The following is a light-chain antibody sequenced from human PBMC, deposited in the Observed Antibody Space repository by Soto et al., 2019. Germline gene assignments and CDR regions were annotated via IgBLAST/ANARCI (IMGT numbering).Light chain of an antibody. CDR2: GAS. CDR1: QSVSSN. V-gene: IGKV3-15*01. Sequence: TLSVSREDRDLGACRTSQSVSSNLAWYQQKPGQAPRLLIYGASTRATGIPARFSGSGSGKEFTHISSSLQHEDCAVYYCQQYNCWAPGTFGRGTKVEIK. J-gene: IGKJ4*02. CDR3: QQYNCWAPGT.